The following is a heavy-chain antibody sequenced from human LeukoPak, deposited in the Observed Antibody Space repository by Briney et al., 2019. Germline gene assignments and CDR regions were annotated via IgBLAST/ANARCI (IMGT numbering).Heavy chain of an antibody. CDR3: AKVDYYGSESYYTYSGMDV. J-gene: IGHJ6*02. CDR2: ISASGGST. CDR1: GFTFSSYA. Sequence: GGSLRLSCAASGFTFSSYAMSWVRQAPGKGLEWVSAISASGGSTYYADSVKGRFTISRDNSKNTLYLQMNSLRAEDTAVYYCAKVDYYGSESYYTYSGMDVWGQGTTVNVSS. V-gene: IGHV3-23*01. D-gene: IGHD3-10*01.